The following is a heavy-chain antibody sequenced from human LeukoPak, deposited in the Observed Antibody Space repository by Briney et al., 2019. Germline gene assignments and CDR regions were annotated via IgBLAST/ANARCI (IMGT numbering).Heavy chain of an antibody. Sequence: PGGSLRLSCAASGFTVSSNYMSWVRQAPGKGLEWVSVIYSGGSTYYTDSVKGRFTISRDNSKNTLYLQMNSLRAEDTAVYYCARDPAAGTAFSDAFDIWGQGTMVTVSS. J-gene: IGHJ3*02. CDR3: ARDPAAGTAFSDAFDI. CDR1: GFTVSSNY. V-gene: IGHV3-53*05. D-gene: IGHD6-13*01. CDR2: IYSGGST.